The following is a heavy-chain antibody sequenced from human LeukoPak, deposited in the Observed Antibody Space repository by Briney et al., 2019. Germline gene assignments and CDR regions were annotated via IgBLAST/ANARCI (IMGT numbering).Heavy chain of an antibody. Sequence: HSGGSLRLSCAASGLSFNSCGMHWVRQAPGKGLEWVAVISSDGSNKYYADPVKGRFTISRDNSKNTLSLQMNSLRTEDTAVFYCAKGSGGSGSFYNHFDCWGQGTLVTVSS. V-gene: IGHV3-30*18. CDR2: ISSDGSNK. J-gene: IGHJ4*02. CDR1: GLSFNSCG. CDR3: AKGSGGSGSFYNHFDC. D-gene: IGHD3-10*01.